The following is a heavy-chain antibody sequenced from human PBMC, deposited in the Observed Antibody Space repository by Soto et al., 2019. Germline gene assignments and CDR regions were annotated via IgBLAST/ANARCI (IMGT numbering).Heavy chain of an antibody. CDR1: GGSISSGGYY. J-gene: IGHJ4*02. V-gene: IGHV4-31*03. Sequence: QVQLQESGPGLVKPSQTLSLTCTVSGGSISSGGYYWSWIRQHPGKSLEWIGYIYYSGSTYYNHSLKSRVTISVDTSKNQFSLKLSSVTAADTAVYYCASNTISQYYFDYWGQGTLVTVSS. CDR3: ASNTISQYYFDY. D-gene: IGHD3-3*01. CDR2: IYYSGST.